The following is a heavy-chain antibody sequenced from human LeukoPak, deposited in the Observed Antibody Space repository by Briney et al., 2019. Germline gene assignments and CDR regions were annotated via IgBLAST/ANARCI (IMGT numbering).Heavy chain of an antibody. CDR1: GFTFSTYW. V-gene: IGHV3-7*01. CDR3: ARDSSGYQ. Sequence: GGSLRLSCAASGFTFSTYWMSWVRQAPGKGLEWVTNIKEDGSEKYYGDSVKGRFTNSRDNAKTSLYLQMNSLRAEDTAVYYCARDSSGYQWGQGTLVTVSS. J-gene: IGHJ4*02. CDR2: IKEDGSEK. D-gene: IGHD3-22*01.